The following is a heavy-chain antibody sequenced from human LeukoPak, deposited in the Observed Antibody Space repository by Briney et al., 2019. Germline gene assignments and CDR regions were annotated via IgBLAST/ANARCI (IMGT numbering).Heavy chain of an antibody. CDR3: ARDWVWGYCSGGSCYSPFDY. D-gene: IGHD2-15*01. Sequence: GGSLRLSCAASGFTFSSHGMNWVRQAPGKGLEWVSGISPSGGITYYTDSVKGRFTISRDNAKNSLYLQMNSLRAEDTAVYYCARDWVWGYCSGGSCYSPFDYWGQGTLVTVSS. V-gene: IGHV3-23*01. CDR2: ISPSGGIT. CDR1: GFTFSSHG. J-gene: IGHJ4*01.